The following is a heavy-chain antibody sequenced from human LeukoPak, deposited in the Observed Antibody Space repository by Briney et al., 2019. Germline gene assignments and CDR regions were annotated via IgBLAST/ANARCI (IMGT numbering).Heavy chain of an antibody. D-gene: IGHD6-19*01. CDR2: INHSGST. Sequence: SETLSLTCAVYGGSFSGYYWSWIRQPPGKGLEWIGEINHSGSTNYNPSLKSRVTISVDTSKNQFSLKLSSVTAADTAVYYCARGLSALAGKGYWGQGTLVTVSS. V-gene: IGHV4-34*01. CDR1: GGSFSGYY. J-gene: IGHJ4*02. CDR3: ARGLSALAGKGY.